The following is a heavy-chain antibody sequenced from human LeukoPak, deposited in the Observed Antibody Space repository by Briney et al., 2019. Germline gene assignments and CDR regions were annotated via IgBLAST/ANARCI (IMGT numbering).Heavy chain of an antibody. CDR1: GYSFTTHW. D-gene: IGHD4-23*01. V-gene: IGHV5-51*01. CDR3: ARRVVNNRNWYFNL. CDR2: IYPGGSDI. Sequence: ESLKISCKGSGYSFTTHWIGWVRQMPGKGLELMGIIYPGGSDIRYSPSFQGQVTISADKSISTAYLQWSSLKASDTAMYYCARRVVNNRNWYFNLWGRGTLVTVSS. J-gene: IGHJ2*01.